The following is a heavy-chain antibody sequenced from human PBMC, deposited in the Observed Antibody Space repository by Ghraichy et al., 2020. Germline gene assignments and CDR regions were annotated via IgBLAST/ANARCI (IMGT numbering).Heavy chain of an antibody. J-gene: IGHJ6*03. CDR3: ARGEDNYVDYYYYMDV. CDR2: INRSGST. CDR1: GGSFSGYY. Sequence: SQTLSLTCAVYGGSFSGYYWSWIRQPPGKGLEWIGEINRSGSTRYNPSLKSRVTISVDSSKNQFSLRLTSVTAADTAVYYCARGEDNYVDYYYYMDVWGKGTTVTVSS. D-gene: IGHD4-11*01. V-gene: IGHV4-34*01.